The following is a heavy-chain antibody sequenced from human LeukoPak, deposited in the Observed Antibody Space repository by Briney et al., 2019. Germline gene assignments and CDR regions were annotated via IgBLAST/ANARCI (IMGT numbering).Heavy chain of an antibody. CDR2: INPNSGGT. CDR3: ARDRAGYCSSRSCSQGGFDF. CDR1: AYTFTGYY. D-gene: IGHD2-2*01. V-gene: IGHV1-2*02. Sequence: GASVRVSCKASAYTFTGYYMHWVRQAPGQGLEWMGRINPNSGGTNYAQNFQGRVTMTRDTSISTAYMELSRLRSDDTAVYYCARDRAGYCSSRSCSQGGFDFWGQGTMVTVSS. J-gene: IGHJ3*01.